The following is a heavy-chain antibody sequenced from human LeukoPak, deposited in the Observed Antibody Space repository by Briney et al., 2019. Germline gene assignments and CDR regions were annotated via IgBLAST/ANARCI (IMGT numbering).Heavy chain of an antibody. V-gene: IGHV4-59*01. CDR3: ARGLTQYSGSYFGTYYYYYMDV. CDR2: IYYSRNT. D-gene: IGHD1-26*01. CDR1: GGSISGYY. J-gene: IGHJ6*03. Sequence: PSETLSLTCTASGGSISGYYWSWIRQPPGKGLEWIGYIYYSRNTNYNPSLKSRVTISMDTSKNQFSLNLSSVTAADTAVYYCARGLTQYSGSYFGTYYYYYMDVWDKGTTVTVSS.